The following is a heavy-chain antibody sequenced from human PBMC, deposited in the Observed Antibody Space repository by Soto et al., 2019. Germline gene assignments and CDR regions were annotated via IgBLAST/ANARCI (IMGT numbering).Heavy chain of an antibody. CDR1: GFSFSTYA. CDR2: ISGSGGST. J-gene: IGHJ3*02. CDR3: AKVGGSGWFDAFDI. D-gene: IGHD6-19*01. V-gene: IGHV3-23*01. Sequence: EVQLLESGGGLVQPGGSLRLSCAASGFSFSTYALSWVRQAPGKGLDWDSVISGSGGSTDYAGSVKGRFTISRDNSKNALYLQMNSLRAEDTALYYCAKVGGSGWFDAFDIWGQGTMVTVSS.